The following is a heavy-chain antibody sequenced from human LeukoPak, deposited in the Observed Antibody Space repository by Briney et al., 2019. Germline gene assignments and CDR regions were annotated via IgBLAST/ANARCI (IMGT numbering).Heavy chain of an antibody. D-gene: IGHD2-8*02. Sequence: SETLSLTCGVYGGSFSAYYWSWVRQPPGKGLEWIGEIDHSGSANYNSSLKPRVTLSVDTSKNQFSLKLSSVTAADTAVYYCARGLWWCSTRRGCWFDPWGQGTLVTVSS. V-gene: IGHV4-34*01. J-gene: IGHJ5*02. CDR1: GGSFSAYY. CDR3: ARGLWWCSTRRGCWFDP. CDR2: IDHSGSA.